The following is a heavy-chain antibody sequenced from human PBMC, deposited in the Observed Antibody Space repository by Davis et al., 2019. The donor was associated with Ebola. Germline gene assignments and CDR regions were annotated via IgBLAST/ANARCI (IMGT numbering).Heavy chain of an antibody. CDR3: ARGERWYCSGGSCYSGSWFDP. J-gene: IGHJ5*02. D-gene: IGHD2-15*01. Sequence: GSLRLSCTVSGGSISTYYWTWIRQPPGKGLEWIVNIYYTGSTHYNPSLKSRVTISVDTSKNQFSLKLSSVTAADTAVYYCARGERWYCSGGSCYSGSWFDPWGQGTLVTVSS. V-gene: IGHV4-59*12. CDR1: GGSISTYY. CDR2: IYYTGST.